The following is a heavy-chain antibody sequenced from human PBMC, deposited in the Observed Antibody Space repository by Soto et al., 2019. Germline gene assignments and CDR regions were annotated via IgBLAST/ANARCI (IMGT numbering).Heavy chain of an antibody. V-gene: IGHV1-3*01. Sequence: ASVKVSCKASGYTFTSYAMHWVRQAPGQRLEWMGWINAGNGNTKYSQKFQGRVTMTRDTSTSTVYMELSSLRSEDTAVYYCARGIIPTYYHYVMDVWGQGTTVIVSS. CDR2: INAGNGNT. J-gene: IGHJ6*02. D-gene: IGHD2-2*02. CDR1: GYTFTSYA. CDR3: ARGIIPTYYHYVMDV.